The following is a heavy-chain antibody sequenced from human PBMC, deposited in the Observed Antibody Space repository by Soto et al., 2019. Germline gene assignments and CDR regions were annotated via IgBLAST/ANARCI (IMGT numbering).Heavy chain of an antibody. J-gene: IGHJ5*02. CDR2: INHSGST. Sequence: SETLSLTCAVYGGSFSGYYWSWIRQPPGKGLEWIGEINHSGSTNYNPSLKSRVTISVDTSKNQFSLKLSSVTAADTAVYYCARGRRVLRYFDWLFSWFDPWGQGTLVTVSS. V-gene: IGHV4-34*01. D-gene: IGHD3-9*01. CDR1: GGSFSGYY. CDR3: ARGRRVLRYFDWLFSWFDP.